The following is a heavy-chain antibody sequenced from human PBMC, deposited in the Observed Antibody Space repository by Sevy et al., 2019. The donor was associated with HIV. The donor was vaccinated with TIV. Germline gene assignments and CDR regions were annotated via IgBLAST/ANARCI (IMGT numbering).Heavy chain of an antibody. CDR3: ARCHPDNYYHDGAVYYGLLFDH. CDR1: GFTFGDYW. CDR2: IKQGGSET. Sequence: GGFLRLSCAASGFTFGDYWLTWVRQVPGKGLEWVANIKQGGSETYYADSVKVRFSISRDNAKNSLYLQMNSLRAEDTAVYYCARCHPDNYYHDGAVYYGLLFDHWGQGALVTVSS. V-gene: IGHV3-7*01. J-gene: IGHJ4*02. D-gene: IGHD3-9*01.